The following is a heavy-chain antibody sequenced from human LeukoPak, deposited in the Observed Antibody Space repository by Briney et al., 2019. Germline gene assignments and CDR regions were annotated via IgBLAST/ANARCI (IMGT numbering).Heavy chain of an antibody. Sequence: SETLSLTCTVSGGSISSYYWSWIRQPPGKGLEWIGCIYYSGSTNYNPSLKSRVTISVDKSKNQFSLKLSSVTAADTAVYYCARSGAVVGFDYWGQGTLVTVSS. J-gene: IGHJ4*02. CDR3: ARSGAVVGFDY. D-gene: IGHD6-19*01. CDR2: IYYSGST. V-gene: IGHV4-59*12. CDR1: GGSISSYY.